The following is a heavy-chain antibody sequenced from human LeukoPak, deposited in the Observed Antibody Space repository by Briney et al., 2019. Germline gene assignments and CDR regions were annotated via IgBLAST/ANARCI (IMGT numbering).Heavy chain of an antibody. Sequence: GGSLRLSCAASGFTFSSCAMSWVRQAPGKGLEWVSGIGDSGVTTYHADSVKGRFTISRDNSKNTLYLQMNSLRAEDTALYYCAKSRGQYGDYLFYYYGMDVWGQGTTATVSS. CDR2: IGDSGVTT. D-gene: IGHD4-17*01. CDR3: AKSRGQYGDYLFYYYGMDV. CDR1: GFTFSSCA. V-gene: IGHV3-23*01. J-gene: IGHJ6*02.